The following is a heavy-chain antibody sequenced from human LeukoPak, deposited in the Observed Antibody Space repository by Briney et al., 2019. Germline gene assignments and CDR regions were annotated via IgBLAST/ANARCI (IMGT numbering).Heavy chain of an antibody. J-gene: IGHJ1*01. CDR3: ARDYDSSGYDSEYFEH. CDR2: INSDGSST. CDR1: GFTFSSYW. Sequence: PGGSLRLSCAASGFTFSSYWMHWVRQAPGKGLVWVSRINSDGSSTSYADSVKGRFTVSRDNSKNTLYLQMNSLRAEDTAVYYCARDYDSSGYDSEYFEHWGQGTLVTVSS. D-gene: IGHD3-22*01. V-gene: IGHV3-74*01.